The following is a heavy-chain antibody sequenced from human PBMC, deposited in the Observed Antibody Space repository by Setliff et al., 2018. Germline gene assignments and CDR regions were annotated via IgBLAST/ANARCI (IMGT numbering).Heavy chain of an antibody. J-gene: IGHJ3*02. CDR3: VRDRAAIVVGPPTAAFDI. CDR2: IGGHNDDP. CDR1: GGTFSSYG. V-gene: IGHV1-18*01. D-gene: IGHD2-2*01. Sequence: GASVKVSCKASGGTFSSYGISWVRQAPGQGLEWMGWIGGHNDDPLFAQKLQGRVTLTTDTSTGTAYMEVRSLRSDDTAQYYCVRDRAAIVVGPPTAAFDIWGQGTMVTVSS.